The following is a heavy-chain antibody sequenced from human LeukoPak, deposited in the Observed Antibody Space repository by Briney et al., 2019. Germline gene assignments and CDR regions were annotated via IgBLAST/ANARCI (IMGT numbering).Heavy chain of an antibody. CDR2: IYYSGST. D-gene: IGHD1-26*01. J-gene: IGHJ4*02. Sequence: PSETLSLTCTVSGGSISSSSYYWGWLRQPPGKGLEWIGSIYYSGSTYYNPSLKSRVTISVDTSKNQFSLKLSSVTAADTAVYYCARGSYRETVEWYFDYWGQGTLVTVSS. CDR3: ARGSYRETVEWYFDY. V-gene: IGHV4-39*07. CDR1: GGSISSSSYY.